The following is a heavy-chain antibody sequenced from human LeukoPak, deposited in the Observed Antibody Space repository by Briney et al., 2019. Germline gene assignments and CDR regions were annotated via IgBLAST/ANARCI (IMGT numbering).Heavy chain of an antibody. CDR3: ARNASTGYFDY. CDR2: IYNSVST. V-gene: IGHV4-38-2*01. J-gene: IGHJ4*02. Sequence: SETLSLTCGVSGYSVSNSYYWGWIRQPPGKGLEWIGSIYNSVSTYYNPSLKSRVTMSVDTSKNQFSLKLTPVTAADTAVYYCARNASTGYFDYWGQGTLVTVSS. CDR1: GYSVSNSYY. D-gene: IGHD3-16*01.